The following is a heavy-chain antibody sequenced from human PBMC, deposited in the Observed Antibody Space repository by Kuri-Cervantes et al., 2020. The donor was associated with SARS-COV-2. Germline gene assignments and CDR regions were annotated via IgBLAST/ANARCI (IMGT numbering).Heavy chain of an antibody. CDR1: GYTFTTYG. J-gene: IGHJ4*02. D-gene: IGHD1-1*01. V-gene: IGHV1-18*04. CDR3: AREGTSGPYFDF. CDR2: INPYSGYT. Sequence: ASVKVSCKASGYTFTTYGISWVRQAPGQGLEWMGWINPYSGYTNYAQRFQDGVTLTTDTTTSTAYMELRGLTSDDTAVYYCAREGTSGPYFDFWGQGTLVTVSS.